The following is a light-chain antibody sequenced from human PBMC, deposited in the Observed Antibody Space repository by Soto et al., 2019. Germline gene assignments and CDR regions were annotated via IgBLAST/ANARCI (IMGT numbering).Light chain of an antibody. CDR3: SSYAASNNFYFV. CDR2: EVT. V-gene: IGLV2-8*01. CDR1: SSDVGGYNY. Sequence: QSVLTQPPSASGSPGQSVTISCTGTSSDVGGYNYVSWYQQYPGRAPKLMIYEVTKRPSGVPDRFSGSTSGNTASLTVSGLQAEDEAEYYCSSYAASNNFYFVFGGGTKLTVL. J-gene: IGLJ3*02.